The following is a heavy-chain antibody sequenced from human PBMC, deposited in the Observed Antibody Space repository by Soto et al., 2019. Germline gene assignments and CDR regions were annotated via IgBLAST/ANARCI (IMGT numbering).Heavy chain of an antibody. V-gene: IGHV3-9*01. Sequence: EVQLVESGGGLVQPGRSLRLSCAASGFMFDDFAMHWVRQAPGKGLEWVSGISWNSGDVAYADSVKGRFTISRDNAKHSVYPHLNSQRPEDTGLYYCAKAPSVVTHWFDPWGQGTLVTVSS. J-gene: IGHJ5*02. CDR3: AKAPSVVTHWFDP. CDR1: GFMFDDFA. CDR2: ISWNSGDV. D-gene: IGHD3-22*01.